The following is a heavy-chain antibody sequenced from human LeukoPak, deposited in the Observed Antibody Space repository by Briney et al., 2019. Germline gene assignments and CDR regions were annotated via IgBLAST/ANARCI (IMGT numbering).Heavy chain of an antibody. CDR3: ARGQLVVPAAPRL. CDR1: GFTFDDYA. D-gene: IGHD2-2*01. V-gene: IGHV3-74*01. CDR2: INSDGSTT. Sequence: PGGSLRLSCAASGFTFDDYAMSWVRQAPGKGLVWVSRINSDGSTTNYADSVKGRFTISRDNAKNTLYLQMNSLRAEDTAVYYCARGQLVVPAAPRLGGQGTLVTVSS. J-gene: IGHJ4*02.